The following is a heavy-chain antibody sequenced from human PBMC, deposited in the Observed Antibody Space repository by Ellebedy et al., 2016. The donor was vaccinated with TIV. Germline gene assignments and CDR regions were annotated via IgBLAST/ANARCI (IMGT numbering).Heavy chain of an antibody. CDR2: FYYPGST. J-gene: IGHJ4*02. D-gene: IGHD4-23*01. Sequence: SETLSLXXTVSGGSISSYFWSWIRQPPEKGLEWIGPFYYPGSTNYNPSLKSRVTISGDTSKNQFSLELSSVTAADTAVYYCTSWGDYGGNRHLDYWGQGTPVTVAS. CDR1: GGSISSYF. V-gene: IGHV4-59*01. CDR3: TSWGDYGGNRHLDY.